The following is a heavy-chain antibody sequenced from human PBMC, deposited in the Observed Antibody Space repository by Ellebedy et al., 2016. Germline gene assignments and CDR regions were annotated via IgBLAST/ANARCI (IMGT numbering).Heavy chain of an antibody. CDR1: GFSLSTNAVV. V-gene: IGHV2-5*01. Sequence: SGPTLVKPTQTLTLTCTFSGFSLSTNAVVVGWVRQPPGKALAWLAFLYGNDDKRYSPSLKSRLTITKDTSKNHVVLTMTNIDPVDTGTYYCVHRTTVTSVDYWGQGTLVTVSS. CDR3: VHRTTVTSVDY. J-gene: IGHJ4*02. D-gene: IGHD4-11*01. CDR2: LYGNDDK.